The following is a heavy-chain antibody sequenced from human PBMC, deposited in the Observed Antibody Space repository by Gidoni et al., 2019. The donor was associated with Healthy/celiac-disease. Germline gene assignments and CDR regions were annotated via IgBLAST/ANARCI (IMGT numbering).Heavy chain of an antibody. D-gene: IGHD3-3*01. J-gene: IGHJ6*02. CDR3: ARKHDFWSGYWYGMDV. V-gene: IGHV1-8*01. CDR2: MNTKSGNT. CDR1: GYTFTSYD. Sequence: QVQLVQSGAEVKKPGASVKFSCKASGYTFTSYDINWVRQANGQGLEWMGWMNTKSGNTGYAQKFQGRVNRTRNTSISTAYMELSSLRSEDTAVYYCARKHDFWSGYWYGMDVWGQGTTVTVSS.